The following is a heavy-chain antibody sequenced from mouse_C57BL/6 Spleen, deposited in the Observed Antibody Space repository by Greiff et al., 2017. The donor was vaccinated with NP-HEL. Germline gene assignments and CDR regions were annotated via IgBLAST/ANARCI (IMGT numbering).Heavy chain of an antibody. CDR1: GYSITSGYY. Sequence: EVKLVESGPGLVKPSQSLSLTCSVTGYSITSGYYWNWIRQFPGNKLEWMGYISYDGSNNYNPSLKNRISITRDTSKNQFFLKLNSVTTEDTATYYCARDDGPGYFDYWGQGTTLTVSS. D-gene: IGHD1-2*01. J-gene: IGHJ2*01. CDR3: ARDDGPGYFDY. CDR2: ISYDGSN. V-gene: IGHV3-6*01.